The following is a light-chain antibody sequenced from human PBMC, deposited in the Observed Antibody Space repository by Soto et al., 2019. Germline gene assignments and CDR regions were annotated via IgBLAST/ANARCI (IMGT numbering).Light chain of an antibody. J-gene: IGKJ4*01. CDR3: QHYGSLVLT. CDR1: QSVSSTY. CDR2: GAS. Sequence: EIALTQSPGTLPLSPGERATLSCRASQSVSSTYLAWYQQKPGQAPRLLIYGASSRATGIPDRFSGSGSGTDFTLTISRLEPEDFAVYYCQHYGSLVLTFGGGTKVEIK. V-gene: IGKV3-20*01.